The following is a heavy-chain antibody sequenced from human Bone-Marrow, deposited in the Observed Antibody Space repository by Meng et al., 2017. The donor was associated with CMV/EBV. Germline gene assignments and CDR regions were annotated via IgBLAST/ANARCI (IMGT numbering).Heavy chain of an antibody. V-gene: IGHV1-8*03. Sequence: ASVKVSCKASGYTFTRYDVNWVRQATGQGLEWMGWMNPNSDNTGYVQKFQGRVTITADKSTSTAYMELSSLRSEDKAVYYCARAWNGEDYYYYGMDVWGQGTTVTVSS. CDR3: ARAWNGEDYYYYGMDV. CDR1: GYTFTRYD. J-gene: IGHJ6*02. D-gene: IGHD7-27*01. CDR2: MNPNSDNT.